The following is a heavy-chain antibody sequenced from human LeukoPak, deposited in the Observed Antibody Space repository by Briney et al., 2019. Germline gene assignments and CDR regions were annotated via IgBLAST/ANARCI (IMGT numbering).Heavy chain of an antibody. V-gene: IGHV1-69*04. D-gene: IGHD6-13*01. CDR2: IIPILGIA. CDR1: GGTFSSYA. Sequence: SVKVSCTASGGTFSSYAISWVRQAPGQGLEWMGRIIPILGIANYAQKFQGRVTITADKSTSTAYMELSSLRSEDTAVYYCARDRPPGVAAAGQLNWFDPWGQGTLVTVSS. J-gene: IGHJ5*02. CDR3: ARDRPPGVAAAGQLNWFDP.